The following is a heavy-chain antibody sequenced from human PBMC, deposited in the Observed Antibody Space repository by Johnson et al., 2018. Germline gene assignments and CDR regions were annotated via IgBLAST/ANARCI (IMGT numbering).Heavy chain of an antibody. D-gene: IGHD6-13*01. J-gene: IGHJ6*02. CDR3: AKDLSSSWYYYDGMDV. CDR2: ISYDGSNK. CDR1: GATFSSHG. Sequence: QVQLVQSGGGVVQPGRSLRLSCAASGATFSSHGMHWVRQAPGKGLEWVAVISYDGSNKYYADSVKGRFTISRDNPKNTLYLQMNSRRAEDTAVYYCAKDLSSSWYYYDGMDVWGQGTTVTVSS. V-gene: IGHV3-30*18.